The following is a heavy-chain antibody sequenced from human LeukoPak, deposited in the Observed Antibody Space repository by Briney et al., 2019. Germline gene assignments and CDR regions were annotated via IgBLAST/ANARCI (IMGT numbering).Heavy chain of an antibody. J-gene: IGHJ4*02. D-gene: IGHD2-15*01. CDR2: INPSGGST. V-gene: IGHV1-46*01. Sequence: ASVKVSCKASGYTFTSYYMHWVRQAPGQGLEWMGIINPSGGSTSYAQKFQGRVTMTRDTSTSTVYMELSSLRSEDTAVYYCARDPPHCSGGSCYPGYYFDYWGQGTLVTVSS. CDR1: GYTFTSYY. CDR3: ARDPPHCSGGSCYPGYYFDY.